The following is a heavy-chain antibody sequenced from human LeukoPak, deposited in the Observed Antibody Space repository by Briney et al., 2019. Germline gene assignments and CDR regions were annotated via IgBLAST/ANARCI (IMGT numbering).Heavy chain of an antibody. CDR2: ISRSSSYI. V-gene: IGHV3-21*01. D-gene: IGHD2-15*01. Sequence: GGSLRLSCAASGFTFSSYSMNWVRQAPGKGLEWVSSISRSSSYIYYADSVKGRFTISRDNAKNSLYLQMNSLRAEDTAVYYCARDGGYYYGMDVWGQGTTVTVSS. CDR3: ARDGGYYYGMDV. J-gene: IGHJ6*02. CDR1: GFTFSSYS.